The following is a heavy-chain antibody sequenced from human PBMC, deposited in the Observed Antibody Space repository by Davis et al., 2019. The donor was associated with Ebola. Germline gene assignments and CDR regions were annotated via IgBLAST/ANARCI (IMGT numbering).Heavy chain of an antibody. CDR1: GFTFSSYS. D-gene: IGHD3-16*02. CDR3: AREAESYYDYIWGSYRWTPDY. Sequence: PGGSLRLSCAASGFTFSSYSMNWVRQAPGKGLEWVSSISSSSSYIYYADSVKGRFTISRDNAKNSLYLQMNSLRAEDTAVYYCAREAESYYDYIWGSYRWTPDYWGQGTLVTVSS. J-gene: IGHJ4*02. V-gene: IGHV3-21*01. CDR2: ISSSSSYI.